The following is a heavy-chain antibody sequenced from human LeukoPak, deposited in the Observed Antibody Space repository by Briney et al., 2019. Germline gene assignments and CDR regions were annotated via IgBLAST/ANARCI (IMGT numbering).Heavy chain of an antibody. CDR1: GGSISSGGYY. D-gene: IGHD3-3*01. CDR2: IYYSGST. CDR3: ARVPNDFWSGYLIDY. Sequence: SETLSLTCTVSGGSISSGGYYWSWIRQHPGKGLEWIGYIYYSGSTYYNPSLKSRVTISVDTSKNQFSLKLSSVTAADTAVYCCARVPNDFWSGYLIDYWGQGTLVTVSS. V-gene: IGHV4-31*03. J-gene: IGHJ4*02.